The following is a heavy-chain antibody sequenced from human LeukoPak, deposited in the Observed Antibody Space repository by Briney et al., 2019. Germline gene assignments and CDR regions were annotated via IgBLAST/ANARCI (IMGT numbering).Heavy chain of an antibody. J-gene: IGHJ6*02. D-gene: IGHD3-9*01. CDR3: AKDCSIRYFDWFRNYYYYYGMDV. CDR2: ISGSGGST. CDR1: GFTFSSYA. V-gene: IGHV3-23*01. Sequence: GGSLRLSCAASGFTFSSYAMSWVRQAPGKGLEWVSAISGSGGSTYYADSVKGRFTISRDNSKNTLYLQMNSLGAEDTAVYYCAKDCSIRYFDWFRNYYYYYGMDVWGQGTTVTVSS.